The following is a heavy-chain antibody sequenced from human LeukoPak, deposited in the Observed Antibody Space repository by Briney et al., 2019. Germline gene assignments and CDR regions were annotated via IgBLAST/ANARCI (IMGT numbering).Heavy chain of an antibody. CDR1: GYTFTGYY. D-gene: IGHD3-10*01. Sequence: ASVKVSCKASGYTFTGYYMHWVRQAPRQGLEWMGWINPNSGGTNYAQKFQGKVTMTRDTSISTAYMELSRLRSDDTAVYYCARDGVLWFGELDWFDPWGQGTLVTVSS. CDR2: INPNSGGT. CDR3: ARDGVLWFGELDWFDP. V-gene: IGHV1-2*02. J-gene: IGHJ5*02.